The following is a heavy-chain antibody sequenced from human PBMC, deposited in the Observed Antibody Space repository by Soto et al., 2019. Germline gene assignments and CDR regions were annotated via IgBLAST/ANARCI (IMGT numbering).Heavy chain of an antibody. CDR1: GGSFSSYT. CDR3: ARRRYCGADCYKNYYFGMDV. D-gene: IGHD2-21*02. V-gene: IGHV1-69*02. J-gene: IGHJ6*02. CDR2: IIPVLTIT. Sequence: QAQLVQSGAEVKKPGSSVRLSCSTSGGSFSSYTLNWVRQAPGQGFEWLGRIIPVLTITDYAQKFRGRLTITAGKSSNTAYMELTSLRSDDTAVYYCARRRYCGADCYKNYYFGMDVWGQGTTVTVSS.